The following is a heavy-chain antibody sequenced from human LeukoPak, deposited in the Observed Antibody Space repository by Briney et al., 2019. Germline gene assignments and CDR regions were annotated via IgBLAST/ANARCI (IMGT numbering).Heavy chain of an antibody. Sequence: GASVKVSCKASGYTFTVYYMHWVRQAPGQGLEWMGWINPNSGGTNYAQKFQGRVTMTRDTSISTAYMELSRLRSDDTAVYYCARTVEHYYYYYMDVRGKGTTVTVSS. V-gene: IGHV1-2*02. CDR1: GYTFTVYY. D-gene: IGHD4-11*01. J-gene: IGHJ6*03. CDR2: INPNSGGT. CDR3: ARTVEHYYYYYMDV.